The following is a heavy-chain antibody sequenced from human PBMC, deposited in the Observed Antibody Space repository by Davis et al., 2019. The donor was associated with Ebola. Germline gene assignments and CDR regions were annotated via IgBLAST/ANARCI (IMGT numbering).Heavy chain of an antibody. CDR2: ISGSGGST. J-gene: IGHJ4*02. D-gene: IGHD2-15*01. Sequence: GESLKISCAASGFTFNNYAMSWVRQAPGKGLEWVSAISGSGGSTYYADSVKGRFTISRDNPKNTLYLQMNSLRAEDTAVYYCAKDRRGGCSGGSCYLLDYWGQGALVTVSS. V-gene: IGHV3-23*01. CDR1: GFTFNNYA. CDR3: AKDRRGGCSGGSCYLLDY.